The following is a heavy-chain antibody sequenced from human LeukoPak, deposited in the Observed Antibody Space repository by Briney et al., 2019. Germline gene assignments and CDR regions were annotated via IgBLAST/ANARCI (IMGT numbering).Heavy chain of an antibody. V-gene: IGHV4-59*01. CDR3: ARDNRYCSGGSCYVY. CDR1: GGFISSYY. Sequence: KPSETLSLTCTVSGGFISSYYWSWIRQPPGKGLEWIGYIYYSGSTNYNPSLKSRVTISVDTSKNQFSLKLSSVTAADTAVYYCARDNRYCSGGSCYVYWGQGTLVTVSS. CDR2: IYYSGST. D-gene: IGHD2-15*01. J-gene: IGHJ4*02.